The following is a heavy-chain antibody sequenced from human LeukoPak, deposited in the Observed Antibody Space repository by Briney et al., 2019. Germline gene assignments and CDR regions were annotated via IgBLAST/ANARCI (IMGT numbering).Heavy chain of an antibody. J-gene: IGHJ4*02. V-gene: IGHV4-31*03. Sequence: PSETLSLTCTVSGGSISSGGYYWSWIRQHPGKGLEWIGYIYYSGSTYYNPSLKSRVTISVDTSKNQFSLKLSSVTAADTAVYYCARRRSTVTSGFDYWGQGTLVTVS. D-gene: IGHD4-17*01. CDR2: IYYSGST. CDR3: ARRRSTVTSGFDY. CDR1: GGSISSGGYY.